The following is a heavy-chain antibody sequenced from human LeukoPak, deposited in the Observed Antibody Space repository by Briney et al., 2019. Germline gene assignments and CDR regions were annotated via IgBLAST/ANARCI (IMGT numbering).Heavy chain of an antibody. J-gene: IGHJ4*02. V-gene: IGHV3-73*01. CDR3: TGNYYGSGSYADFDY. CDR2: IRSTANGYAT. Sequence: GGSLRLSCAASGFTFSGSALHWVRQASGKGREWVGRIRSTANGYATAYAASVKGRFTISRDDSKNTAYLQVDSLKTEDTAVYYCTGNYYGSGSYADFDYWGQGTLVTASS. D-gene: IGHD3-10*01. CDR1: GFTFSGSA.